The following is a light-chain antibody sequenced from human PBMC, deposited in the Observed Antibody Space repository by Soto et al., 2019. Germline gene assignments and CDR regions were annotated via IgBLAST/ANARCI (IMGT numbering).Light chain of an antibody. Sequence: QSALTQPASVSASPGQSITISCTGTSSDIGGYIYVSWYQHHPGKAPRLMIYEVSSRPSGVYNRFSGSKSGNTASLTISGLQAEDEAYYYCSSFTSSSTGVFGGGTQLTVL. CDR2: EVS. J-gene: IGLJ3*02. CDR3: SSFTSSSTGV. CDR1: SSDIGGYIY. V-gene: IGLV2-14*01.